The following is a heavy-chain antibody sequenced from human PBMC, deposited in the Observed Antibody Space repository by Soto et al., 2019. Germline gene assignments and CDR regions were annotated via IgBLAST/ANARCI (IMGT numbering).Heavy chain of an antibody. D-gene: IGHD6-13*01. V-gene: IGHV1-18*01. CDR3: ARDHRIAAAYSPFDP. CDR1: GYTFTSYG. Sequence: ASVKVSCKASGYTFTSYGISWVRQAPGQGLEWMGWISAYNGNTNYPQKLQGRVTMTTDTSTSTAYMELRSLRSDDTAVYYCARDHRIAAAYSPFDPWGQGTLVTVSS. CDR2: ISAYNGNT. J-gene: IGHJ5*02.